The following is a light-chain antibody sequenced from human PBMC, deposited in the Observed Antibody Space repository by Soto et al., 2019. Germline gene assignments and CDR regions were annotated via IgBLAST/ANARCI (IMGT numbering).Light chain of an antibody. CDR1: QGISDY. Sequence: DIRMTQSPSSLSASVGDTVTITCRASQGISDYLSWFQHKPGEAPKLLIYTASSLQGGVPLRFSGAGSRTDFSLTISGLQPEDSATYYRQQTYTFPWTFGQGTKVDIK. V-gene: IGKV1-39*01. J-gene: IGKJ1*01. CDR3: QQTYTFPWT. CDR2: TAS.